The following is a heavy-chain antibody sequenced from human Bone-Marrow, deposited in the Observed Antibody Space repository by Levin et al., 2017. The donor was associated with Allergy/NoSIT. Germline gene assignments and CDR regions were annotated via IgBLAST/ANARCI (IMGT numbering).Heavy chain of an antibody. J-gene: IGHJ6*02. CDR3: ARDPVAAAGTGGGSDGMDV. CDR2: IKQDGSEK. D-gene: IGHD6-13*01. Sequence: LSLTCAASGFTFSYYWMTWVRQAPGKGLEWVANIKQDGSEKYYVDSVKGRFTISRDNAKKSLYLQTNSLRVEDTAVYYCARDPVAAAGTGGGSDGMDVWGQGTAVTVSS. V-gene: IGHV3-7*01. CDR1: GFTFSYYW.